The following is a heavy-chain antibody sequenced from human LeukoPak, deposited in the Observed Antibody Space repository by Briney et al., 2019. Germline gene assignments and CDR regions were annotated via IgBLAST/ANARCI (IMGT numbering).Heavy chain of an antibody. CDR2: INTGSSSM. CDR3: AKGGLPGIVVVVAATPFDY. CDR1: GFTFSSYA. J-gene: IGHJ4*02. D-gene: IGHD2-15*01. Sequence: PGGSLRLSCAASGFTFSSYAMSWVRQAPGKGLEWVSYINTGSSSMAYADSVKGRFTISRDNAKNSLYLQMNSLRAEDTAVYYCAKGGLPGIVVVVAATPFDYWGQGTLVTVSS. V-gene: IGHV3-48*01.